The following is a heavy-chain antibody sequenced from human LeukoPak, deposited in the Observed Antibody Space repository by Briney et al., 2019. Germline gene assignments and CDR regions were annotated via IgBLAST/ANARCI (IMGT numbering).Heavy chain of an antibody. D-gene: IGHD6-13*01. CDR3: ARDYQQLVLYYYYMDV. CDR2: INTNTGNP. Sequence: ASVKVSCKASGYTFTSYGISWVRQAPGQGLEWMGWINTNTGNPTYAQGFTGRFVFSLDTSVSTAYLQISSLKAEDTAVYYCARDYQQLVLYYYYMDVWGKGTTVTVS. CDR1: GYTFTSYG. V-gene: IGHV7-4-1*02. J-gene: IGHJ6*03.